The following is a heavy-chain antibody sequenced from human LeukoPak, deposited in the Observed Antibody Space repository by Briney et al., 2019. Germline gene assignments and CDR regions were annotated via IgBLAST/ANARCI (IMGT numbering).Heavy chain of an antibody. J-gene: IGHJ4*02. CDR1: GFTFSSYA. CDR2: ISYDGSNK. CDR3: ARNGGLYGDYVGDDY. Sequence: PGGSLRLSCAASGFTFSSYAMHWVRQAPGKGLEWVAVISYDGSNKYYADSVKGRFTISRDNSKNTLYLQMNSLRAEDTAVYYCARNGGLYGDYVGDDYWGQGTLVTVSS. V-gene: IGHV3-30*04. D-gene: IGHD4-17*01.